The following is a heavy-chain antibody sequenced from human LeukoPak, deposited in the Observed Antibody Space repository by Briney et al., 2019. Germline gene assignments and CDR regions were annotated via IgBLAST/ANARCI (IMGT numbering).Heavy chain of an antibody. D-gene: IGHD3-10*01. Sequence: AESLTLSCVVSGLSLSNYAITWVRQAPGKGLDWVSYISEGDGSTTYAYSVKGRFTISRDTSFNTLYLQMNNLRAEDTAVYFCAKRGVVIRGLLVIGYDQEAYHYDFWGQGVLVTVPS. V-gene: IGHV3-23*01. CDR3: AKRGVVIRGLLVIGYDQEAYHYDF. CDR2: ISEGDGST. J-gene: IGHJ4*02. CDR1: GLSLSNYA.